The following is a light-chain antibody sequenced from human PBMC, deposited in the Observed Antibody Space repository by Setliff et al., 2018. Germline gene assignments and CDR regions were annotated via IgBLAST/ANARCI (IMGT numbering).Light chain of an antibody. CDR1: SSDVETYNI. V-gene: IGLV2-14*02. CDR2: DVS. J-gene: IGLJ1*01. Sequence: QSALTQPASVSGSPGQSITISCTGSSSDVETYNIVSWYQQHPGKAPKLMIYDVSHRPSGVSHRFSASKSGNTASLTISGLQVEDEADYYCSSYSTRTSLDVFGTGTKGTVL. CDR3: SSYSTRTSLDV.